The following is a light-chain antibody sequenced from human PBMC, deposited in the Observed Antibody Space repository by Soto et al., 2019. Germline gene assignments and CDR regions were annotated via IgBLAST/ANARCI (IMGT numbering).Light chain of an antibody. CDR2: GAT. Sequence: EIVLTQSPGTLSLSPGERATLSCRASQSVTNNYLAWYQQKPGQAPRALIYGATSRAIGVPDRFSGSGSGTYFTLTISRLEPEDFAVYYCQQYGGSYTFGQGTKMEIK. CDR1: QSVTNNY. CDR3: QQYGGSYT. V-gene: IGKV3-20*01. J-gene: IGKJ2*01.